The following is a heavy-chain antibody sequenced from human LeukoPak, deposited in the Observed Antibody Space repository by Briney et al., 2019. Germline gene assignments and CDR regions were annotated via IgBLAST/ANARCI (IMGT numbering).Heavy chain of an antibody. J-gene: IGHJ6*03. CDR3: ARASYYDSSLDYYYMDV. Sequence: PSETLSLTCTVSGGSISSGDYFWSWIRQPPGKGLEWIGYIYYSGSTYYNPSLKSRVTISVDTSKNQFSLKLSSVTAADTAVYYCARASYYDSSLDYYYMDVWGKGTTVTVSS. CDR1: GGSISSGDYF. D-gene: IGHD3-3*01. V-gene: IGHV4-30-4*08. CDR2: IYYSGST.